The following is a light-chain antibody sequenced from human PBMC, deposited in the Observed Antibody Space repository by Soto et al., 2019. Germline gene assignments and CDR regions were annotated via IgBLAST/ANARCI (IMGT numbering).Light chain of an antibody. CDR2: EVS. J-gene: IGLJ1*01. CDR3: SSYTSSSPRL. CDR1: SSDVGGYNY. V-gene: IGLV2-14*01. Sequence: QSAMTQPASVSGSPGQSITISCTGASSDVGGYNYVSWYQQHPGKAPKLMIYEVSNRPSGVSNRFSGSKSGNTASLTISGLQAEDEADYSCSSYTSSSPRLFGTGNKVTV.